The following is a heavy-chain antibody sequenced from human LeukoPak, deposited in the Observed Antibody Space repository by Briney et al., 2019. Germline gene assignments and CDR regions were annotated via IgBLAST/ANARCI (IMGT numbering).Heavy chain of an antibody. J-gene: IGHJ3*02. V-gene: IGHV1-18*01. D-gene: IGHD1-7*01. CDR3: ARDSGNYLDAFDI. CDR1: GYTFTSYD. Sequence: ASVKVSCKASGYTFTSYDINWVRQATGQGLEWMGWMNPNNGNTNYAQKLQGRVTMTTDTSTSTAYMELRSLRSDDTAVYYCARDSGNYLDAFDIWGQGTMVTVSS. CDR2: MNPNNGNT.